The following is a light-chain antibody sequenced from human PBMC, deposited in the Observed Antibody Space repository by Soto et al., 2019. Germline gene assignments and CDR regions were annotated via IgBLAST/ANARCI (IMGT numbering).Light chain of an antibody. CDR2: EGF. CDR3: CSYAGRSTWDVV. CDR1: SSDVGGSGL. V-gene: IGLV2-23*01. Sequence: QSALTQPASLSGSPGQSITISCTGTSSDVGGSGLVSWYQFHPGKAPKLLIFEGFKRPSGISNRFSGSKSGSTASLTISGLQAEDEADYYCCSYAGRSTWDVVFGGVTKLTVL. J-gene: IGLJ2*01.